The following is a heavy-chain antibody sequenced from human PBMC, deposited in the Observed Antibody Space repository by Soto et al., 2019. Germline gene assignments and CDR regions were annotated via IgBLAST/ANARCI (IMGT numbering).Heavy chain of an antibody. CDR2: IRGKANSYET. Sequence: EVQLVESGGGLVQPGRSLKLSCVASGYTFSGSAFHWVRQASGKGLEWVGRIRGKANSYETAYAESVKGRFTISRDDSKNTAFLQMNSLKTEDTAVYYCTSRYCSSASCHTWGQGTRVTVSS. D-gene: IGHD2-2*01. CDR1: GYTFSGSA. CDR3: TSRYCSSASCHT. J-gene: IGHJ5*02. V-gene: IGHV3-73*01.